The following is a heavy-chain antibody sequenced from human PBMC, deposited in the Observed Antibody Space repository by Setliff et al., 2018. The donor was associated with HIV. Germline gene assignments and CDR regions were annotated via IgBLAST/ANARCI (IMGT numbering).Heavy chain of an antibody. Sequence: GASVKVSCKASGYTFTGHYLHWVRQAPGQGLERLGWVNPNSGDAIYAQNFQGRVTMTRDTSINAAYMELRGLRSDDTAVYYCARNFGPSPSGKYYYYYGMDIWGQGTTVTVSS. D-gene: IGHD2-2*01. CDR3: ARNFGPSPSGKYYYYYGMDI. J-gene: IGHJ6*02. V-gene: IGHV1-2*02. CDR1: GYTFTGHY. CDR2: VNPNSGDA.